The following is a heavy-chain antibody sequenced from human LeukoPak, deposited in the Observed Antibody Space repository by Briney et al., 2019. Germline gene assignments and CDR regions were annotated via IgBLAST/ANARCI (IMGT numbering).Heavy chain of an antibody. Sequence: PSETLSLTCTVSGGSISSGGYYWSWIRQHPGKGLEWIGYIYYSGSTNYNPSLKSRVTISVDTSKNQFSLKLSSVTAADTAVYYCARSGLNYDFWSGYLLAAFDIWGQGTMVTVSS. CDR2: IYYSGST. J-gene: IGHJ3*02. CDR1: GGSISSGGYY. D-gene: IGHD3-3*01. CDR3: ARSGLNYDFWSGYLLAAFDI. V-gene: IGHV4-61*08.